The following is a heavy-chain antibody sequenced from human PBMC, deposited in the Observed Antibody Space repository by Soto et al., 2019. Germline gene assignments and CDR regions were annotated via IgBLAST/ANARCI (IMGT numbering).Heavy chain of an antibody. CDR2: INHSGST. V-gene: IGHV4-34*01. Sequence: SETLSLTCTVSGGSISSYYWSWIRQPPGKGLEWIGGINHSGSTYYNPSLKSPVTISVDTSKNQFSLKLTSVTAADTAVYYCARDKITGLFDYWGQGTLVTVSS. D-gene: IGHD2-8*02. J-gene: IGHJ4*02. CDR3: ARDKITGLFDY. CDR1: GGSISSYY.